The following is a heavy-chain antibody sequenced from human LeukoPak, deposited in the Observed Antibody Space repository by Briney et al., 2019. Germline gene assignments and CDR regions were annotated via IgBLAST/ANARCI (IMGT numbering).Heavy chain of an antibody. CDR2: IYPGDSDT. CDR3: ARLMGDDSSGYYLDAFDI. V-gene: IGHV5-51*01. J-gene: IGHJ3*02. Sequence: GESLKISCKGSGYSFTSYWIGWVRQIPGKGLEWMGIIYPGDSDTRYSPSFQGQVTISADKSISTAYLQWSSLKASDTAMYYCARLMGDDSSGYYLDAFDIWGQGTMVTVSS. CDR1: GYSFTSYW. D-gene: IGHD3-22*01.